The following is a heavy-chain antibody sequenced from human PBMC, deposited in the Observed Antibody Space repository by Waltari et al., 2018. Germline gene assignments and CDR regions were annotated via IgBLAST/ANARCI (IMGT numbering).Heavy chain of an antibody. CDR3: ARTWEDTAMIY. J-gene: IGHJ4*02. D-gene: IGHD5-18*01. CDR2: INPTSGGT. CDR1: GYTFTGDY. Sequence: QVQLVQSGAEVKKPGASVKVSCKASGYTFTGDYMHWVRQAPGQGREWMGWINPTSGGTNYAQKFQGRVTMTRDTSISTAYMELSRLRSDDTAVYYCARTWEDTAMIYWGQGTLVTVSS. V-gene: IGHV1-2*02.